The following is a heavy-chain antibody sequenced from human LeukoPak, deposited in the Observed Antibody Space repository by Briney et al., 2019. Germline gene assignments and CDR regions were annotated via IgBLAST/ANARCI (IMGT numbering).Heavy chain of an antibody. J-gene: IGHJ4*02. CDR2: IYYSGST. V-gene: IGHV4-59*01. Sequence: SETLSLTCTVSGGSISNYYWSWIRQPPGKGLEWIGYIYYSGSTNYNPSLKSRVTVSVDTSKNQFSLKLTSVTAADTAVYYCARTSLADYWGQGTLVTVSS. CDR3: ARTSLADY. CDR1: GGSISNYY.